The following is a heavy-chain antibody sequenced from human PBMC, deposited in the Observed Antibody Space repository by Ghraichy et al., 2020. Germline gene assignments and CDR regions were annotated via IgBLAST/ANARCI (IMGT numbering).Heavy chain of an antibody. V-gene: IGHV3-33*01. Sequence: GGSLRLSCAASGFTFSSYGMHWVRQAPGKGLEWVAVIWYDGSNKYYADSVKGRFTISRDNSKNTLYLQMNSLRAEDTAVYYCARVRIPYYYDSSPPDYWGQGTLVTVSS. J-gene: IGHJ4*02. D-gene: IGHD3-22*01. CDR3: ARVRIPYYYDSSPPDY. CDR1: GFTFSSYG. CDR2: IWYDGSNK.